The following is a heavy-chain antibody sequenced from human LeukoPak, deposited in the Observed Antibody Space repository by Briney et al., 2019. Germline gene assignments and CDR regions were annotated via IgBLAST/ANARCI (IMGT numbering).Heavy chain of an antibody. V-gene: IGHV4-30-4*01. J-gene: IGHJ3*02. CDR1: GGSISRGDYY. D-gene: IGHD2-15*01. CDR3: ARVVVDAFDI. CDR2: IYYSGST. Sequence: SETLSLTCTVSGGSISRGDYYWSWIRQPPGKGLEWIGYIYYSGSTYYNPSLKSRVTISVDTSKNQYSLKLSSVTAADTAVYYCARVVVDAFDIWGQGTMVTVSS.